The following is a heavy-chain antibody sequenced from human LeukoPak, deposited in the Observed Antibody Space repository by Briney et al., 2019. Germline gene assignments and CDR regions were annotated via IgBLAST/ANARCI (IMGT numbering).Heavy chain of an antibody. V-gene: IGHV4-59*01. Sequence: PSETLSLTCTVSGVSISSYYWSWIRQPPGKGLEWIGYIYYSGSTNYNPSLKSRVTISVDTSKNQFSLKLSSVTAADTAVYYCARGRGYCSGGSCQRRFDPWGQGTLVTVSS. CDR1: GVSISSYY. D-gene: IGHD2-15*01. CDR3: ARGRGYCSGGSCQRRFDP. CDR2: IYYSGST. J-gene: IGHJ5*02.